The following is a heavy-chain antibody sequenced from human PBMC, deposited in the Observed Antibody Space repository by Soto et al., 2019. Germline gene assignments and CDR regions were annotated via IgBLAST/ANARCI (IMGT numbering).Heavy chain of an antibody. D-gene: IGHD7-27*01. J-gene: IGHJ4*02. CDR1: GFIFSSFG. V-gene: IGHV3-33*01. CDR2: IWYEGSNT. Sequence: QVQLVESGGGGVQPGRSLRLSCAASGFIFSSFGMHWVRQAPGKGLEWVAHIWYEGSNTYYADSVKGRFTISRDNSRDTLYLQMNSLRAEDTAVYHCVRDLLGSGGHFDYWGQGTLVTVSS. CDR3: VRDLLGSGGHFDY.